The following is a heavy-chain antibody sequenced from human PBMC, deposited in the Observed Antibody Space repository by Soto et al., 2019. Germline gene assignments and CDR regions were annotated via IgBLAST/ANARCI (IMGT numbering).Heavy chain of an antibody. CDR2: INHSGST. CDR3: ARGASYGGKPRGGYFDL. Sequence: QVQLQQWGAGLLKPSETLSLTCAVYGGSFSGYYWSWIRQPPGKGLEWIGEINHSGSTNYNPSLKSRVTISVDTSKNQFSLKLSSVTAADTAVYYCARGASYGGKPRGGYFDLWGRGTLVTVSS. V-gene: IGHV4-34*01. D-gene: IGHD4-17*01. J-gene: IGHJ2*01. CDR1: GGSFSGYY.